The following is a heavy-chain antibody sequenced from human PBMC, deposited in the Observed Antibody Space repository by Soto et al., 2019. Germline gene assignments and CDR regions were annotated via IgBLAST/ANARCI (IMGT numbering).Heavy chain of an antibody. CDR1: GFSFRDFA. D-gene: IGHD1-26*01. Sequence: QVHLVESGGGVVQPGKSLRISCAASGFSFRDFAMHWFHQAPGKGLEWLATIRRDGSYENYGDSVKGRFTISRDNFKNTLYLQMDSLRVEDTALYYCVREGPRKIVGAIDYWGQGTLVTVSS. J-gene: IGHJ4*02. CDR2: IRRDGSYE. CDR3: VREGPRKIVGAIDY. V-gene: IGHV3-33*01.